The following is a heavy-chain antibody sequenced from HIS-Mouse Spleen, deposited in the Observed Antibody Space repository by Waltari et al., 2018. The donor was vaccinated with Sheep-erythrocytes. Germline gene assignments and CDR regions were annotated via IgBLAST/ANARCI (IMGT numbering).Heavy chain of an antibody. D-gene: IGHD1-26*01. CDR1: GFTFSSYS. CDR3: ARVASGATFDY. V-gene: IGHV3-21*01. Sequence: EVQLVESGGGLVKPGGSLRLSCAASGFTFSSYSMNWVRQAPGKGLEGVSSISSSRSYIYYADSGKGRFTISRDNAKNSLYLQMNSLRAEDTAVYYCARVASGATFDYWGQGTLVTVSS. CDR2: ISSSRSYI. J-gene: IGHJ4*02.